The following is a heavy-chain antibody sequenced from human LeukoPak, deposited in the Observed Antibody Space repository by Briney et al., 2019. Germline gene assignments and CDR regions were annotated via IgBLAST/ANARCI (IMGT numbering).Heavy chain of an antibody. CDR3: ARSWPLVDIFWSGYYFDY. Sequence: SETLSLTCTVSGGSISGYHWSWIRQPPGKGLEWLGYIYYSGSSNYNLSLKSRVTMSADTSKNQFSLKLSSVTAADTAVYYCARSWPLVDIFWSGYYFDYWGQGTLVTVSS. D-gene: IGHD3-3*01. V-gene: IGHV4-59*01. CDR2: IYYSGSS. CDR1: GGSISGYH. J-gene: IGHJ4*02.